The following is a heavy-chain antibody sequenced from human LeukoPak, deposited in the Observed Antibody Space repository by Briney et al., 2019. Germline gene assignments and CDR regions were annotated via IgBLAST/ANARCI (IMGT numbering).Heavy chain of an antibody. V-gene: IGHV4-34*01. CDR1: SGSISDYY. Sequence: SETLSLTCTVSSGSISDYYWSWIRQPPGKGLEWIGEINHSGSTNYNPSFKSRVTISVDTSKNQFSLKLSSVTAADTAVYYCARGELERAFDYWGQGTLVTVSS. CDR3: ARGELERAFDY. D-gene: IGHD1-1*01. CDR2: INHSGST. J-gene: IGHJ4*02.